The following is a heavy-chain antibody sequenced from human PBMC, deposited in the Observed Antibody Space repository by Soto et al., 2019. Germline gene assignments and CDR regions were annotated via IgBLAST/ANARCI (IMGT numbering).Heavy chain of an antibody. Sequence: GASVKVSCKASGYTFTGYYMHWVRQAPGQGLEWMGWINPNSGGTNYAQKFQGWVTMTRDTSISTAYMELSRLRSDDTAVYYCARTRNLEYSSSWYDFDYWGQGTLVTVSS. CDR3: ARTRNLEYSSSWYDFDY. V-gene: IGHV1-2*04. CDR1: GYTFTGYY. CDR2: INPNSGGT. D-gene: IGHD6-13*01. J-gene: IGHJ4*02.